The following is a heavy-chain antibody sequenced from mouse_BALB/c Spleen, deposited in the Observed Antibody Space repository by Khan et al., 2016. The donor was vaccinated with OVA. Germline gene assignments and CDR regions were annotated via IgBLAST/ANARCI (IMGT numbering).Heavy chain of an antibody. J-gene: IGHJ2*01. CDR1: GYTFTDYA. D-gene: IGHD2-3*01. Sequence: VQLQESGPELVRPGVSVKISCKGSGYTFTDYAMHWVKQSHAKSLEWIGLISTYSGNTNSKQKFRGKATMTEDNSSSTAYMELARLTSEDSAIYYCARPAYDGYYDYWGQGTTLTVSS. V-gene: IGHV1S137*01. CDR3: ARPAYDGYYDY. CDR2: ISTYSGNT.